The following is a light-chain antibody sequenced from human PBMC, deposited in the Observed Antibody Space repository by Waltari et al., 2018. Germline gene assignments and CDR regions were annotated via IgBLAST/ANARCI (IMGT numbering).Light chain of an antibody. CDR2: SND. V-gene: IGLV1-44*01. CDR3: AAWDVRLNAVV. CDR1: NSNIGSQP. J-gene: IGLJ2*01. Sequence: QSVLTQPPSASGTPGQTVTISCSGCNSNIGSQPVSWYQQLPGSAPKLLIYSNDRRPSGVPDRFSGSNSGTSASLAITGLQSEDEADYHCAAWDVRLNAVVFGGGTKVTVL.